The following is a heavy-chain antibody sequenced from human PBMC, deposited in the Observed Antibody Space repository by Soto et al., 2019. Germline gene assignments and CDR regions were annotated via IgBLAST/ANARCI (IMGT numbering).Heavy chain of an antibody. Sequence: PGGSLRLSCAASGFTFSSYGMTFSSYAMSWVRQAPGKGLEWVSSISSSSSYIYYADSVKGRFTISRDNAKNSLYLQMNSLRAEDTAVYYCAREDFWSGRDDAFDIWGQGTMVTVSS. J-gene: IGHJ3*02. CDR2: ISSSSSYI. CDR3: AREDFWSGRDDAFDI. D-gene: IGHD3-3*01. CDR1: GFTFSSYG. V-gene: IGHV3-21*01.